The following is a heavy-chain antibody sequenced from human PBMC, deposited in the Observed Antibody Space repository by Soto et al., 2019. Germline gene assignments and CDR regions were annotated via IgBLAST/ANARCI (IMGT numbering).Heavy chain of an antibody. D-gene: IGHD2-15*01. Sequence: VAGPTLVNPTQTLTLTCTFSGFSLSTSGVGVGWIRQPPGKALEWLALIYWNDDKRYSPSLKSRLTITKDTSKNQVVLTMTNMEAVDTASYYCAHRQRLVGPDQPLVAYYYGKDFWGQGTTVTVSS. V-gene: IGHV2-5*01. CDR2: IYWNDDK. CDR3: AHRQRLVGPDQPLVAYYYGKDF. CDR1: GFSLSTSGVG. J-gene: IGHJ6*02.